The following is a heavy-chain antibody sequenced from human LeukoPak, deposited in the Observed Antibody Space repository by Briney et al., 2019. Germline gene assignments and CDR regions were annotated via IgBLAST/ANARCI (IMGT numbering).Heavy chain of an antibody. J-gene: IGHJ4*02. CDR3: ARWRRYCSGGSCYAY. Sequence: GASVKVSCKASGGTFISYAISWVGQAPGQGREWMGGMIPIFGTANYPQKFQGRVTITADESTSTAYLELSSLRSEDTAVYYCARWRRYCSGGSCYAYWGQGTLVTVSS. CDR1: GGTFISYA. D-gene: IGHD2-15*01. V-gene: IGHV1-69*01. CDR2: MIPIFGTA.